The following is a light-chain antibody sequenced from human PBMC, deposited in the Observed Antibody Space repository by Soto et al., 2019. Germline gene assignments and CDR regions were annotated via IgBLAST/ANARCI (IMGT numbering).Light chain of an antibody. CDR1: QSVGGNY. CDR2: GAS. CDR3: QHYGRAPWT. J-gene: IGKJ1*01. V-gene: IGKV3-20*01. Sequence: EVVLSQSPGTLYLYPGERATLSCRASQSVGGNYLAWFQQKPGQTPRVLFYGASSRATGISDRFSARGSGTDFTLTISRLEPEDFAVYYCQHYGRAPWTFGQGTKVDIK.